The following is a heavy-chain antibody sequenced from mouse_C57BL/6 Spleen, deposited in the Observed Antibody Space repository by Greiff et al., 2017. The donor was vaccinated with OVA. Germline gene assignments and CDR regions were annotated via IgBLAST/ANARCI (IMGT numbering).Heavy chain of an antibody. CDR1: GYAISSSW. J-gene: IGHJ4*01. CDR3: ATGGSSYGYYAIDY. CDR2: IYPGDGDT. D-gene: IGHD1-1*01. V-gene: IGHV1-82*01. Sequence: VQLQQSGPELVRPGASVKISCKASGYAISSSWMNWVKQRPGKGLEWIGRIYPGDGDTKYNGKFKGKATLTADKSSSTAYMQLSSLTSEDSAVYVCATGGSSYGYYAIDYWGQGTSVTVAS.